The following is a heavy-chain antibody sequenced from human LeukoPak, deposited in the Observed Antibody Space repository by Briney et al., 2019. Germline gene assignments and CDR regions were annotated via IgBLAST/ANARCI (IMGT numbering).Heavy chain of an antibody. CDR3: AKDLPYLWFGDLPDAFDI. V-gene: IGHV3-23*01. Sequence: GGSLRLSCAASGFTFSSYAMSWVRQAPGKGLEWVSVISGGGGSTYYADSVKGRFTTSSDSSKNTLYLQMNSLRAEDTAVYYCAKDLPYLWFGDLPDAFDIWGQGTMVTVSS. D-gene: IGHD3-10*01. CDR2: ISGGGGST. CDR1: GFTFSSYA. J-gene: IGHJ3*02.